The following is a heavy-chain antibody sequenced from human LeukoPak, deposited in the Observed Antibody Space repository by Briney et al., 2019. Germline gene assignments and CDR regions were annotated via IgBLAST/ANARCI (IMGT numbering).Heavy chain of an antibody. D-gene: IGHD1-1*01. CDR1: GGSFNDYN. CDR2: IGHNGTT. Sequence: PSETLSLTCAVYGGSFNDYNWTWIRQPLGKGLEWIGEIGHNGTTNYNPSLKGRVTISVDTSKNQLSLSLTSVTAADTAVYYCARPSGGTPFKRFDYWGQGTLVTVSS. J-gene: IGHJ4*02. V-gene: IGHV4-34*01. CDR3: ARPSGGTPFKRFDY.